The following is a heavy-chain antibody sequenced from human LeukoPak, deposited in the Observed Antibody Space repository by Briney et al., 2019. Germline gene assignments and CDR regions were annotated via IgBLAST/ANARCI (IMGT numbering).Heavy chain of an antibody. CDR2: IHSNGNT. J-gene: IGHJ4*02. D-gene: IGHD3-22*01. CDR3: AGNYERSTHTY. V-gene: IGHV4-4*07. Sequence: SETLSLTCSVSGGSINNFYWSWVRQPAGRGLEWIGRIHSNGNTDYNPALKSRVTMSVDTSKNHFSLTVRSVTAADTATYYCAGNYERSTHTYWGRGTLVTVSS. CDR1: GGSINNFY.